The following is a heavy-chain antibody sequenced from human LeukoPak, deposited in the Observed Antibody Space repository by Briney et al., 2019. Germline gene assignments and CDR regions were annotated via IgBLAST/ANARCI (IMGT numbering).Heavy chain of an antibody. CDR3: ATSANHYDSSGYYSCFDY. V-gene: IGHV1-24*01. CDR2: FDPEDGET. CDR1: GYTLTELS. Sequence: ASVKVSCKVSGYTLTELSMHWVRQAPGKGLEWMGGFDPEDGETIYAQKFQGRVTMTEDTSTDTAYMELSSLRSEDTAVYYCATSANHYDSSGYYSCFDYWGQGTLVSVSS. D-gene: IGHD3-22*01. J-gene: IGHJ4*02.